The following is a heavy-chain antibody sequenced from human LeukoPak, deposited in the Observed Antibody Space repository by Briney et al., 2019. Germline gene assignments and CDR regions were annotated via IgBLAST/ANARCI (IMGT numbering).Heavy chain of an antibody. CDR1: GFTFSSYS. CDR3: ARGFYDFWSGGNNWFDP. J-gene: IGHJ5*02. CDR2: INSSSSYI. D-gene: IGHD3-3*01. V-gene: IGHV3-21*01. Sequence: PGGSLRLSCEASGFTFSSYSMNWVRQAPGKGLEWVSSINSSSSYIYYADSVKGRFTISRDNAKNSLYLEMNSLRAEDTAVYYCARGFYDFWSGGNNWFDPWGQGTLVTVSS.